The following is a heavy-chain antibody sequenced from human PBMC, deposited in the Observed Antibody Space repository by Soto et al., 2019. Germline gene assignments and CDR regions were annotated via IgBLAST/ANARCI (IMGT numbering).Heavy chain of an antibody. Sequence: SGTLSLTCTFLCGSITKSNYYWGWVRQPPGEGPEWIGNIYYTGSSYSHPSLKSRATLSVDTSRNQFSLKLSSVTAADTAVYYCARGDPLLWFGEKVYYGMDVWGQGTTVT. CDR3: ARGDPLLWFGEKVYYGMDV. D-gene: IGHD3-10*01. V-gene: IGHV4-39*01. J-gene: IGHJ6*02. CDR2: IYYTGSS. CDR1: CGSITKSNYY.